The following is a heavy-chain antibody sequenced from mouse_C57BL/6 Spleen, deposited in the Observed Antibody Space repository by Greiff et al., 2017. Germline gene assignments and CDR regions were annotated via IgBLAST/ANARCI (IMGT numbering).Heavy chain of an antibody. CDR3: VRQGGYAMDY. CDR2: IRSKSNNYAT. V-gene: IGHV10-1*01. J-gene: IGHJ4*01. Sequence: EVMLVESGGGLVQPKGSLKLSCAASGFSFNTYAMNWVRQAPGKGLEWVARIRSKSNNYATYYADSVKDRFTISRDDSESMLYLQMNNLKTEDTAMYYCVRQGGYAMDYWGQGTSVTVSS. CDR1: GFSFNTYA.